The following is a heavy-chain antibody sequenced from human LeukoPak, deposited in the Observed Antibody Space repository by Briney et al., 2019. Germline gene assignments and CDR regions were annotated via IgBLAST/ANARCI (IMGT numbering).Heavy chain of an antibody. J-gene: IGHJ4*02. Sequence: GGSLRLSCTASGFTFSSYSMNWVRQAPGKGLEWVSSISTSSSYIYYADSVKGRFTISRDNARDSLYLQMNSLRAEDTAVYYCARVEAAVDYWGQGTLVTVSS. CDR3: ARVEAAVDY. V-gene: IGHV3-21*01. CDR2: ISTSSSYI. CDR1: GFTFSSYS. D-gene: IGHD2-15*01.